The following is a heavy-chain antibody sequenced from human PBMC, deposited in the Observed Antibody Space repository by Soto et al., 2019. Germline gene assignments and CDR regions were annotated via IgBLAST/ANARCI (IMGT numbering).Heavy chain of an antibody. CDR1: GFTFSNAW. J-gene: IGHJ4*02. CDR2: IKSRTAGETT. D-gene: IGHD1-7*01. CDR3: TIGTGTVAD. Sequence: EVQLVESGGGLVKPGESLRLSCAASGFTFSNAWMNWVRQAPGKGLEWVGRIKSRTAGETTDYVAPVKGRFSISRDDSKNTLYLQMNSLKIEDTAVYYCTIGTGTVADWGQGTLVIVSS. V-gene: IGHV3-15*07.